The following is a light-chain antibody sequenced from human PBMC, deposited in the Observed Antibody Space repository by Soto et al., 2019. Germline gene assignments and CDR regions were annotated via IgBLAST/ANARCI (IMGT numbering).Light chain of an antibody. CDR2: GAY. V-gene: IGKV3-15*01. CDR3: HHYNNWPPWT. CDR1: QSVSSN. J-gene: IGKJ1*01. Sequence: EIFMTQSPATLSVSPGERVTLSCMASQSVSSNLAWYQQKPGQAPRLLIFGAYTRATGIPAMFSGSGSGTEFTLTISSVKSEAVAVYYCHHYNNWPPWTFGQGTKLESK.